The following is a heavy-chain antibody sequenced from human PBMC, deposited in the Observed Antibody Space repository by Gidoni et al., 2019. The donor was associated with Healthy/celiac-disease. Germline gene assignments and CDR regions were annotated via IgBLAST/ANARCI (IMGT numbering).Heavy chain of an antibody. CDR3: AKAPRPYYYDSRGYSLVPFDY. CDR2: ISGSGGST. CDR1: GFTFRSYA. J-gene: IGHJ4*02. Sequence: EVQLLESGGGLVQPGGSLRLSCAASGFTFRSYAMSWVRQAPGKGLEWVSAISGSGGSTYYADSVKGRFTISRDNSKNTLYLQMNSLRAEDTAVYYCAKAPRPYYYDSRGYSLVPFDYWGQGTLVTVSS. D-gene: IGHD3-22*01. V-gene: IGHV3-23*01.